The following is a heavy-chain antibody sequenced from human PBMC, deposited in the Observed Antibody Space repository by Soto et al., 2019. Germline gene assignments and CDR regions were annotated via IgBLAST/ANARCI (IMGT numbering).Heavy chain of an antibody. D-gene: IGHD3-10*01. J-gene: IGHJ6*02. Sequence: GGSLRLSCAASGFTFSSYAMHWVRQAPGKGLEWVAVISYDGSNKYYADSVKGRFTISRDNSKNKLYLQMNSLRAEDTAVYYCARDRVGVLVHSDGMDVWGQGTTVTVSS. CDR2: ISYDGSNK. V-gene: IGHV3-30-3*01. CDR1: GFTFSSYA. CDR3: ARDRVGVLVHSDGMDV.